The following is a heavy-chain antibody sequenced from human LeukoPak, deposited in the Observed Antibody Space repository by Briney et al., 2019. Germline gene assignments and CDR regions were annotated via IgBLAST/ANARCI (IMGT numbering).Heavy chain of an antibody. CDR1: GFTFSRFS. Sequence: GGSLRLSCAASGFTFSRFSMNWVRQAPGKGLEWVSSISSSGTYIYYADSVKGRFTISRDNAKNSLYLQMNSLRAEDTAVYYCAELGITMIGGVWGKGTTVTISS. V-gene: IGHV3-21*01. D-gene: IGHD3-10*02. CDR3: AELGITMIGGV. CDR2: ISSSGTYI. J-gene: IGHJ6*04.